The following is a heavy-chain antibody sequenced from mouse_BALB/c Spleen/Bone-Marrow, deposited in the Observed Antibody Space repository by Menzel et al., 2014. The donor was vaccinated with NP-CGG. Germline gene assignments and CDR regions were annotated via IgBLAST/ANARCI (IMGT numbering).Heavy chain of an antibody. CDR2: LWSGGST. CDR1: GFSLPSYG. D-gene: IGHD1-3*01. Sequence: VQVVESGPCLVKPSQSLSITCIVSGFSLPSYGAHWVRQSPGKGLEWLGVLWSGGSTDHNAAFISRLSISKDNSKSQVFFKINSLQANDTATYSSARRKSVKGYFASWGQSTTLAGSS. V-gene: IGHV2-2*02. J-gene: IGHJ2*01. CDR3: ARRKSVKGYFAS.